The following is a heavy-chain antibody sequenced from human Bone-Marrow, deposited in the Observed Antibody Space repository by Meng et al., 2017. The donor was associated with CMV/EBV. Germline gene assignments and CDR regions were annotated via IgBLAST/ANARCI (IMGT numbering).Heavy chain of an antibody. V-gene: IGHV4-38-2*02. D-gene: IGHD1-26*01. CDR2: IYHSGST. J-gene: IGHJ4*02. Sequence: SETLSLTCTVSGYSISSGYYWGWIRQPPGKGLEWIGSIYHSGSTYYNPSLKSRVTISVDTSKNQFSLKLRSVTAADTAVYYCARVSGSYFDYLGQGTLVTVSS. CDR1: GYSISSGYY. CDR3: ARVSGSYFDY.